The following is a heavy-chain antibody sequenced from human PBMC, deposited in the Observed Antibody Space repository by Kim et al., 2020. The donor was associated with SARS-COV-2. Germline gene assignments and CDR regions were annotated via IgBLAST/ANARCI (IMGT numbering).Heavy chain of an antibody. V-gene: IGHV3-23*01. Sequence: YTESVKGRFTISRDNSENMMSLQMNSLRAEDTAVYYCAKGTTMGSFAFDYWGQGNLVIVSP. CDR3: AKGTTMGSFAFDY. D-gene: IGHD4-17*01. J-gene: IGHJ4*02.